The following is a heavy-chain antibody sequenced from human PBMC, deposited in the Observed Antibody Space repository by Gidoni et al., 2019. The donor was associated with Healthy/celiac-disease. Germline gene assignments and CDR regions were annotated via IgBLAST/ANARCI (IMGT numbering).Heavy chain of an antibody. CDR2: IYYSGRT. V-gene: IGHV4-39*01. CDR3: AKHFTVLYYYYGMDV. D-gene: IGHD4-4*01. Sequence: QLQLQESGQGLVKPSETLSLTCTVSGGSINSSSYYWGWIRQPPGKGLEWIGTIYYSGRTYSHPSLKNRVTISVDTSKNQFSLKLSSVTAADTAVYYCAKHFTVLYYYYGMDVWGQGTTVTVSS. J-gene: IGHJ6*02. CDR1: GGSINSSSYY.